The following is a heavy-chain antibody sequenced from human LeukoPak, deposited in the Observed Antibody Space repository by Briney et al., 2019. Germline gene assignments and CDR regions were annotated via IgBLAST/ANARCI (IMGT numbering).Heavy chain of an antibody. CDR3: ARGATPRDY. Sequence: PSETLSLTCTVSGGSICSYYWSWIRQPPGKGLEWIGYIYYSGSTNYNPSLKSRVTISVDTSKNQFSLKLSSVTAADTAVYYCARGATPRDYWGQGTLVTVSS. D-gene: IGHD1-26*01. J-gene: IGHJ4*02. V-gene: IGHV4-59*08. CDR1: GGSICSYY. CDR2: IYYSGST.